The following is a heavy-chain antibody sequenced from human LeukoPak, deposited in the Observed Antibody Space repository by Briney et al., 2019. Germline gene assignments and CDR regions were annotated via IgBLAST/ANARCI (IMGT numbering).Heavy chain of an antibody. D-gene: IGHD5-18*01. Sequence: GGSLRLSCAASGFTFSTYWMHWVRHTPGKGRVWVSRINSGGSSTTYADSVKGRFTISRDNAKNILYLQLNSPRAEDTAVYYCARDQGKSYGTWFDPWGQGTLVTVSS. CDR2: INSGGSST. V-gene: IGHV3-74*01. CDR3: ARDQGKSYGTWFDP. CDR1: GFTFSTYW. J-gene: IGHJ5*02.